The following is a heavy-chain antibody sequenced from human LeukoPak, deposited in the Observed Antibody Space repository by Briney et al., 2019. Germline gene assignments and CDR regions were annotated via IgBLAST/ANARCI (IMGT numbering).Heavy chain of an antibody. D-gene: IGHD3-3*01. J-gene: IGHJ3*02. V-gene: IGHV4-61*02. CDR2: VYTSGST. CDR1: GGSISSGSYY. CDR3: ARDLRYYDFWSGDCSDAFDI. Sequence: ASETLSLTCTVSGGSISSGSYYWSWIRQPAGKGLEWIGRVYTSGSTDYNPSLRSRVTISLDTSKNQFSLKLRSVTPADTAVYYCARDLRYYDFWSGDCSDAFDIWGQGTMVTVSS.